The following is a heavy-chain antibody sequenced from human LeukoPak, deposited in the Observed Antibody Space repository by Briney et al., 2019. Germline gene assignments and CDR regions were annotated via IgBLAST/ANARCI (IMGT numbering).Heavy chain of an antibody. J-gene: IGHJ4*02. CDR1: GGSISSGDYY. Sequence: SETLSLTCTVSGGSISSGDYYWSWIRQPPGKGLEWIGYIYYSGSTNYNPSLKSRVTISVDTSKNQFSLKLSSVTAADTAVYYCARAAYSGSYHSDYWGQGTLVTVSS. CDR2: IYYSGST. V-gene: IGHV4-61*08. CDR3: ARAAYSGSYHSDY. D-gene: IGHD1-26*01.